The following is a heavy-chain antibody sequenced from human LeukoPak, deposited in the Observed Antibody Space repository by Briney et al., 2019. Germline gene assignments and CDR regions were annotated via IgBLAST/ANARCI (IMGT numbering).Heavy chain of an antibody. CDR1: GGTFSSYA. V-gene: IGHV1-69*04. D-gene: IGHD3-10*01. CDR3: AKEPYYFAETGTRWD. CDR2: IIPILGIA. J-gene: IGHJ3*01. Sequence: ASVKVSCKASGGTFSSYAISWVRQAPGQGLERMGRIIPILGIANYAQKFQGRVTITADKSTSTAYMELSSLRSEDTAVYYCAKEPYYFAETGTRWDWGQGTMVTVSS.